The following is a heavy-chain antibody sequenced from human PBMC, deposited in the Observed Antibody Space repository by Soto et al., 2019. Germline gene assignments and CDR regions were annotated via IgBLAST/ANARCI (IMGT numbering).Heavy chain of an antibody. D-gene: IGHD5-18*01. J-gene: IGHJ5*02. CDR1: GYSISSGYY. V-gene: IGHV4-38-2*01. Sequence: PSETLSLTCAVSGYSISSGYYWGWIRQPPGKGLEWIGSIYHSGSTYYNPSLKSRVTISVDTSKNQFSLKLSSVTAADTAVYYCARFGSYEPGWWFDPWGQGTLVTVSS. CDR3: ARFGSYEPGWWFDP. CDR2: IYHSGST.